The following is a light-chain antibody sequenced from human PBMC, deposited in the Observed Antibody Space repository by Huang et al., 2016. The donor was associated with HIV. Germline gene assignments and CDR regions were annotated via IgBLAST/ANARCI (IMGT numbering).Light chain of an antibody. Sequence: DIVLTQSPGTLSLSPCERATLSCRASQSLSSYYVAWYQQKAGQTPRLLIHATSTRANGIPDRFSGSGSGAGFTLTISRLEPEDSAVYFCHHYGSPPWTFGQGTRVEIK. CDR1: QSLSSYY. CDR3: HHYGSPPWT. CDR2: ATS. J-gene: IGKJ1*01. V-gene: IGKV3-20*01.